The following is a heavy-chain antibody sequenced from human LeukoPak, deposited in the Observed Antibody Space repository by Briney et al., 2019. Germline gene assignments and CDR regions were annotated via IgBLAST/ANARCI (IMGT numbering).Heavy chain of an antibody. Sequence: GGSLRLSCAASGFTFSSYGMHWVRQAPGKGLEWVSGISWNSGSIGYADSVKGRFTISRDNAKNSLYLQMNSLRAEDTALYYCAKSWDFVDTAMAVYFDYWGQGTLVTVSS. CDR2: ISWNSGSI. CDR3: AKSWDFVDTAMAVYFDY. CDR1: GFTFSSYG. J-gene: IGHJ4*02. D-gene: IGHD5-18*01. V-gene: IGHV3-9*01.